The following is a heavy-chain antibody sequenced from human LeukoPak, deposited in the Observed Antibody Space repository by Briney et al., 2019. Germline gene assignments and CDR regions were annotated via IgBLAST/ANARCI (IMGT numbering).Heavy chain of an antibody. D-gene: IGHD4-17*01. CDR1: GGSISSYY. CDR3: ARHGGDYTFDY. Sequence: SETLSLTCTVSGGSISSYYWSWIRQPPGKGLEWIAYMDYSGSTFYNPYLKSRVSTSVDTSKNQFSLKVRSVTAADTAVYYCARHGGDYTFDYWGQGTLVTVSS. CDR2: MDYSGST. J-gene: IGHJ4*02. V-gene: IGHV4-59*08.